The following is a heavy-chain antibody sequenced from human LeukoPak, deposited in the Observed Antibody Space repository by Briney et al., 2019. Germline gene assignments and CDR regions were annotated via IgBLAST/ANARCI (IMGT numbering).Heavy chain of an antibody. CDR2: IRSKANSYAT. CDR3: TRQSVAASSDY. J-gene: IGHJ4*02. Sequence: PGGSLRLSCAASGFTFSGSAMHWVRQASGKGLEWVGRIRSKANSYATAYAASVKGRFTISRDDSKNTAYLQMNGLKTEDTAVYYCTRQSVAASSDYWGQGTLVTVSS. CDR1: GFTFSGSA. D-gene: IGHD6-19*01. V-gene: IGHV3-73*01.